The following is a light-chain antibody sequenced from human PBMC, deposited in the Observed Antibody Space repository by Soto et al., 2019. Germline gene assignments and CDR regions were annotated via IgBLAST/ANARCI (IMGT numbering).Light chain of an antibody. Sequence: DIVMSQSPASLAVSLCERATINCESSQNILFNSSNNNYLAWYQQKPGQPPKLLLYWASTRDSGVPDRFSGSGSGTTFTLTINGLQDEDVAVYYCHQYYDITPTFCGGTKVDIK. J-gene: IGKJ4*01. CDR1: QNILFNSSNNNY. CDR3: HQYYDITPT. CDR2: WAS. V-gene: IGKV4-1*01.